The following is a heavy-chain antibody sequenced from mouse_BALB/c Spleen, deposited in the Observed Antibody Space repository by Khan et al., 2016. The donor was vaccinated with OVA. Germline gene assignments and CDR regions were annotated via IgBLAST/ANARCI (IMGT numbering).Heavy chain of an antibody. Sequence: EVQLQESGAEFVRPGALVKLSCKASGFNIKDYYIHWVKQRPEQGLEWIGWIDPENGETVYDQKFPGKASITAETSSNTAYLQLSSLNSEDTAVYYGARSGYFAGFAYWGQGTLVTVSA. J-gene: IGHJ3*01. CDR3: ARSGYFAGFAY. V-gene: IGHV14-1*02. CDR2: IDPENGET. CDR1: GFNIKDYY.